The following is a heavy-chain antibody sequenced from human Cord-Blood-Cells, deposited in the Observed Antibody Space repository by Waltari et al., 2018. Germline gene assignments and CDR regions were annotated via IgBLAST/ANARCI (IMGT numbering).Heavy chain of an antibody. V-gene: IGHV4-30-2*01. D-gene: IGHD6-6*01. Sequence: QLQLQESGSGLVKPSQTLSLTCAVSGGSISSGGYSWSWIRQPPGKGLEWIGYIYHSGSTDYNPSLKSRVTISVDRSKNQCSLKLSSVTAADTAVYYCARGVAARGPPDAFDIWGQGTMVTVSS. CDR3: ARGVAARGPPDAFDI. CDR2: IYHSGST. J-gene: IGHJ3*02. CDR1: GGSISSGGYS.